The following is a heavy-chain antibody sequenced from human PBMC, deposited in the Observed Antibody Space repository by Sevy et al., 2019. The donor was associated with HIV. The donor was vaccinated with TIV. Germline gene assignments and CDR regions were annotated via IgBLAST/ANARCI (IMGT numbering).Heavy chain of an antibody. CDR1: GFTFSSYS. Sequence: GGSLRLSCAASGFTFSSYSMNWVRQAPGKGLEWVSSISSSSSYIYYADSVKGRFTISRDNAKNSLYLQMNSLRAEDTAGYYCARERGQTDAFDIWGQGTMVTVSS. CDR3: ARERGQTDAFDI. CDR2: ISSSSSYI. V-gene: IGHV3-21*01. J-gene: IGHJ3*02. D-gene: IGHD5-12*01.